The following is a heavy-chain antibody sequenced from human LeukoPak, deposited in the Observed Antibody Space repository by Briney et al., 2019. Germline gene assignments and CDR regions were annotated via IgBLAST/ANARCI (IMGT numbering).Heavy chain of an antibody. CDR2: ISSSGSTI. Sequence: GGSLRLSCAASGFTFSDYCMSWIRQAPGKGLEWVSYISSSGSTIYYADSVKGRFTISRDNAKNSLYLQMNSLRAEDTAVYYCARDRTVGAFDYWGQGTLVTVSS. CDR3: ARDRTVGAFDY. V-gene: IGHV3-11*01. CDR1: GFTFSDYC. J-gene: IGHJ4*02. D-gene: IGHD4-11*01.